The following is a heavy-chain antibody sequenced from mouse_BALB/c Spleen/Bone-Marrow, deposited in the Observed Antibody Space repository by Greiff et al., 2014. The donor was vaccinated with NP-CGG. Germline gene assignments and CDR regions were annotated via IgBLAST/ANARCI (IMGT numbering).Heavy chain of an antibody. CDR3: ARDRGGNYGYAMDY. CDR2: IWPGGST. D-gene: IGHD2-1*01. V-gene: IGHV2-9*02. CDR1: GFSLTSYG. Sequence: QVHVKQSGPGLVAPSQSLSITCTVSGFSLTSYGVHWVRQSPGKGLEWLGVIWPGGSTNYNSALMSRLTISKDNSKSQVFLKMNSLQTDDTAIYYCARDRGGNYGYAMDYWGQGTSVTVSS. J-gene: IGHJ4*01.